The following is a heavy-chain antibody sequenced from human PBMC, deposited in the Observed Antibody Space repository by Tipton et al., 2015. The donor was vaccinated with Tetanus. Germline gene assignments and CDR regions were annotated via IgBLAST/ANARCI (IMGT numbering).Heavy chain of an antibody. J-gene: IGHJ4*02. V-gene: IGHV4-61*01. D-gene: IGHD3-22*01. CDR3: ARCYYDSCGYFDC. Sequence: TLSLTCTVSGGSVSSGSSHWSWIRQPPGKGPVWIGSIYYSGSTNYNPSLKSRVTISVDTSKYQFFLKLSSVTAADRAVYYCARCYYDSCGYFDCWGQGTLVTVSS. CDR1: GGSVSSGSSH. CDR2: IYYSGST.